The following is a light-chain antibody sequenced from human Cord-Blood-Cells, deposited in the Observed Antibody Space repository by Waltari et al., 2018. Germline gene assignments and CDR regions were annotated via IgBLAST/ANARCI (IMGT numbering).Light chain of an antibody. Sequence: SVLTQPPSASGTPGQRVTISCSESRSNNGSNYVYWYQQLPGTAPKLLIYRNNQRPSGVPDRFSGSKSGTSASLAISGLRSEDEADYYCAAWDDSLSGWVFGGGTKLTVL. CDR2: RNN. V-gene: IGLV1-47*01. J-gene: IGLJ3*02. CDR3: AAWDDSLSGWV. CDR1: RSNNGSNY.